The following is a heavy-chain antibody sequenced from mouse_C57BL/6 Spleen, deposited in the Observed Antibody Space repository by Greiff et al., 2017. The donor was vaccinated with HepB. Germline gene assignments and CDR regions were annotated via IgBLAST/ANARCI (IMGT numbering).Heavy chain of an antibody. CDR2: IYPGDGDT. CDR3: ARRGNYGWYFDV. V-gene: IGHV1-80*01. Sequence: VQLKESGAELVKPGASVKISCKASGYAFSSYWMNWVKQRPGKGLEWIGQIYPGDGDTNYNGKFKGKATLTADKSSSTAYMQLSSLTSEDSAVYFCARRGNYGWYFDVWGTGTTVTVSS. J-gene: IGHJ1*03. CDR1: GYAFSSYW. D-gene: IGHD2-1*01.